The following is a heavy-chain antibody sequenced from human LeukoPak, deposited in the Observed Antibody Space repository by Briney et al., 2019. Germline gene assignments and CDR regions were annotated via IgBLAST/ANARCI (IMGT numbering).Heavy chain of an antibody. CDR2: IHYSGDT. Sequence: PSQTLSLTCTVSGGSISSRTYYWSWVRQPPGKGLEWIGFIHYSGDTYYKPSLKSRLTISLDTSKNLFSLNVNSVTAADTAVYFCASNYWSYYYNAMDVWGQGTTVTVSS. CDR3: ASNYWSYYYNAMDV. V-gene: IGHV4-30-4*01. J-gene: IGHJ6*02. CDR1: GGSISSRTYY. D-gene: IGHD2-8*02.